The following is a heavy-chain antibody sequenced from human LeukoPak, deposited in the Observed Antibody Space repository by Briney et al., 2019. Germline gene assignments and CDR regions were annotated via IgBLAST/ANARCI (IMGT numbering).Heavy chain of an antibody. CDR2: ISYDGSNK. CDR1: GFTFSSYA. V-gene: IGHV3-30*04. J-gene: IGHJ4*02. Sequence: GGSLRLSCAASGFTFSSYAMHWVRQAPGKGLEWVAVISYDGSNKYYADSVKGRFTISRDNSKNTLYLEMNSLIPEDTAVYYCARDRRWLQYSDYWGQGTLVTVSS. CDR3: ARDRRWLQYSDY. D-gene: IGHD5-24*01.